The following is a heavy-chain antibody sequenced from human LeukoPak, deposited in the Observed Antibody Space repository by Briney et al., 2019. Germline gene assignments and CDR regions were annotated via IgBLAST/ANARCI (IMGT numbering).Heavy chain of an antibody. V-gene: IGHV1-2*02. D-gene: IGHD5-12*01. CDR3: ARLSWLRHAFDI. J-gene: IGHJ3*02. CDR1: GYIFSGFY. CDR2: INPNSGGT. Sequence: ASVKVSCKASGYIFSGFYIYWVRQAPGQGLEWMGWINPNSGGTNYAQKFQGRVTMTRDTSISTAYMELSRLRSDDTAVYYCARLSWLRHAFDIWGQGTMVTVSS.